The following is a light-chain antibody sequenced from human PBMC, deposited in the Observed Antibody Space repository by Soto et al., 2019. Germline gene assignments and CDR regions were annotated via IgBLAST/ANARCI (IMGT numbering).Light chain of an antibody. Sequence: QSSLTQPASFSGSPGQSITISCTGTSSDVGAYNFVSWHQQHPGKAPKPMIYNVYDRPSGISYRFSGSKSGNTASLTISGLQGEDEADYYCSAYTVSRTYVFGTGTKVTVL. V-gene: IGLV2-14*03. CDR3: SAYTVSRTYV. CDR1: SSDVGAYNF. J-gene: IGLJ1*01. CDR2: NVY.